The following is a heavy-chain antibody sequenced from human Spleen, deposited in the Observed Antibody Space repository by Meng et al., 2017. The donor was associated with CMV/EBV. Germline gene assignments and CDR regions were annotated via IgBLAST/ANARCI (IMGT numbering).Heavy chain of an antibody. CDR2: ITTYSGNT. CDR3: ARRTSPHFGMDV. J-gene: IGHJ6*02. D-gene: IGHD1-1*01. V-gene: IGHV1-18*01. CDR1: GYTFLSHG. Sequence: ASVKVSCKAFGYTFLSHGISWVRQAPGQGLEWMGWITTYSGNTNYAKKFQGRVTMTTDTPTSTAYMEPKNLRSDDTAVYYFARRTSPHFGMDVWGQRTTVTVSS.